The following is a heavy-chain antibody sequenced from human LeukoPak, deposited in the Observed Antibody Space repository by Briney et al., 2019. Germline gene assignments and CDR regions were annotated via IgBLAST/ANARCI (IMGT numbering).Heavy chain of an antibody. CDR1: GFIFSIYA. D-gene: IGHD5-12*01. CDR3: AKVQSYSGYDLGTYYFDF. V-gene: IGHV3-23*01. CDR2: ISGSGGST. Sequence: GGSLRLSCAASGFIFSIYAMSWVRQAPGRGLEWDSSISGSGGSTYYADSVKGRFTISRDNSKNTLYLHMNSLRAEDTAVYYCAKVQSYSGYDLGTYYFDFWGQGTLVTVSS. J-gene: IGHJ4*02.